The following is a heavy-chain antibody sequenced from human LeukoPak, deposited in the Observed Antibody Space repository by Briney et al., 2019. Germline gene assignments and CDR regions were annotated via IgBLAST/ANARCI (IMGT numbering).Heavy chain of an antibody. CDR1: GFTFSSYW. CDR2: IKQDGSEK. V-gene: IGHV3-7*01. J-gene: IGHJ3*02. Sequence: GGSLRLSCAASGFTFSSYWMSWVRQAPGKGLEWVANIKQDGSEKYYVDSVKGRFTISRDNSKNTLYLQMNSLRAEDTAVYYCAKVYKGFGLRLGAFDIWGQGTMVTVSS. CDR3: AKVYKGFGLRLGAFDI. D-gene: IGHD3-10*01.